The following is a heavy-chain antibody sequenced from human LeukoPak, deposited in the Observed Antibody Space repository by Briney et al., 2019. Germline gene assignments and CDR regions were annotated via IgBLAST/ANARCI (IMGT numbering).Heavy chain of an antibody. Sequence: SETLSLTCTVSGGSISSYYWSWIRQPPGKGLEWIGYIYYSGSTNYNPSLKSRVTISVDTSKNQFSLKLSSVTAADTAVYYCARQGIVVVHYYMDVWGKGTTVTVSS. D-gene: IGHD2-2*01. V-gene: IGHV4-59*08. J-gene: IGHJ6*03. CDR2: IYYSGST. CDR1: GGSISSYY. CDR3: ARQGIVVVHYYMDV.